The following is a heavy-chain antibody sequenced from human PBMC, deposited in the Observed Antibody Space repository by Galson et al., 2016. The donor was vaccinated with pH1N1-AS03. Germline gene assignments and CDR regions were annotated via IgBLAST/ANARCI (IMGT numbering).Heavy chain of an antibody. J-gene: IGHJ6*02. CDR2: INPNNGVT. CDR1: GYIFTGFY. D-gene: IGHD1-26*01. Sequence: SVKVSCKASGYIFTGFYVHWVRQAPGQGLEWMGWINPNNGVTNYAQKFQAWVTMTGDTSISTAYMELYGLKSDDTALYYCARDPRGPCSSATCATTYSFGMDVWGQGTTVIVSS. V-gene: IGHV1-2*04. CDR3: ARDPRGPCSSATCATTYSFGMDV.